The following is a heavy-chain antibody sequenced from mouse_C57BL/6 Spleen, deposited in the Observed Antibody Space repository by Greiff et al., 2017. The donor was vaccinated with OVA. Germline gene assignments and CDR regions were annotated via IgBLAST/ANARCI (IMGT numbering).Heavy chain of an antibody. V-gene: IGHV5-17*01. CDR2: ISSGSSTI. D-gene: IGHD3-2*02. CDR3: ARDSSGYLYAMDY. Sequence: EVHLVESGGGLVKPGGSLKLSCAASGFTFSDYGMHWVRQAPEKGLEWVAYISSGSSTIYYADTVKGRFTISRDNAKNTLFLQMTSLRSEDTAMYYCARDSSGYLYAMDYWGQGTSVTVSS. J-gene: IGHJ4*01. CDR1: GFTFSDYG.